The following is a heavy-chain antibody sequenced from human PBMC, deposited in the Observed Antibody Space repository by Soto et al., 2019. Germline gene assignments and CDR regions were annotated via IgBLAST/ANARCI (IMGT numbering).Heavy chain of an antibody. J-gene: IGHJ6*02. V-gene: IGHV3-30*18. CDR1: GFTFSSYG. D-gene: IGHD5-12*01. CDR2: ISYDGSNK. CDR3: AKEKYKYSGNGAPSYYYYYGMDV. Sequence: GGSLRLSCAASGFTFSSYGMHWVRQAPGKGLEWAAVISYDGSNKYYADSVKGRFTISRDNSKNTLYLQMNSLRAEDTAVYYCAKEKYKYSGNGAPSYYYYYGMDVWGQGTTVTVSS.